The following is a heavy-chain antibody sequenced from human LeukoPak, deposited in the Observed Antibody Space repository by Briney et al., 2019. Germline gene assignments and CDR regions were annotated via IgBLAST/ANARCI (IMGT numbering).Heavy chain of an antibody. CDR3: ARRLNRAFAFDM. CDR2: IYYSGST. J-gene: IGHJ3*02. CDR1: GGSISSGGYY. V-gene: IGHV4-31*03. Sequence: PSQTLSLTCTVSGGSISSGGYYWSWIRQHPGKGLEWIGYIYYSGSTYYNPSLKSRVTISVDTSKNQFSLKLSSVTAADTAVYYCARRLNRAFAFDMWGQGTMVTVSS. D-gene: IGHD1-14*01.